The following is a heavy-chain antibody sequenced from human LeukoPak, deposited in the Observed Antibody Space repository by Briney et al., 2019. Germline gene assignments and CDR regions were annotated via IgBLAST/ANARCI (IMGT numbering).Heavy chain of an antibody. V-gene: IGHV4-59*08. CDR2: IYYSGST. J-gene: IGHJ3*02. CDR3: ARQIAAGSRAFDI. D-gene: IGHD6-13*01. Sequence: SETLSLTCTVSGGSISSYYWSWIRQPPGKGLEWIGYIYYSGSTDYNPSLKSRVTISVDTSKNQFSLKLSSVTAADTAVYYCARQIAAGSRAFDIWGQGTMVTVSS. CDR1: GGSISSYY.